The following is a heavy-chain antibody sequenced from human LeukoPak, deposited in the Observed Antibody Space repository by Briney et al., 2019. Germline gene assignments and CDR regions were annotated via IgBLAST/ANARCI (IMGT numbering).Heavy chain of an antibody. Sequence: GGSLRLSCAASGFTFRNYDMHWVRQFPGRGLEWVSAIGIADDTHYPDSVKGRFTISRENAKNSLYLQMNSLRDGDTAVYYCIRGGIQVSGIDAFDIWGQGTMVTVSS. CDR3: IRGGIQVSGIDAFDI. J-gene: IGHJ3*02. D-gene: IGHD5/OR15-5a*01. CDR1: GFTFRNYD. V-gene: IGHV3-13*01. CDR2: IGIADDT.